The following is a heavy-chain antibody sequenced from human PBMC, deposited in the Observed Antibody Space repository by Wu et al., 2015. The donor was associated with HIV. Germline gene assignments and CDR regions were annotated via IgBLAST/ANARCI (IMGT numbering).Heavy chain of an antibody. D-gene: IGHD6-19*01. CDR3: AREESSGWYYYYGMDV. CDR1: GGTFSSYA. J-gene: IGHJ6*02. Sequence: QVQLVQSGAEVKKPGSSVKVSCKASGGTFSSYAISWVRQAPGQGLEWMGRIIPIFGTANYAQKFQGRVTITADESTSTAYMELSSLRSEDTAVYYCAREESSGWYYYYGMDVWGQGTTVTVSS. CDR2: IIPIFGTA. V-gene: IGHV1-69*13.